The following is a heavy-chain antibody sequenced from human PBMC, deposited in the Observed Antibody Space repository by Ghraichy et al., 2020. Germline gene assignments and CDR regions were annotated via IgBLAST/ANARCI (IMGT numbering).Heavy chain of an antibody. CDR2: ISSKSSNI. D-gene: IGHD6-13*01. CDR3: ARALWYSLSWAHFYY. Sequence: GGSLRLSCAASGFTFSSYSMNWVRQAPGKGLEWVAHISSKSSNIYYADSVKGRFTIARDNAKNSLYLQMNNLRDEDTAVYYCARALWYSLSWAHFYYWGQGLLVTVSS. V-gene: IGHV3-48*02. CDR1: GFTFSSYS. J-gene: IGHJ4*02.